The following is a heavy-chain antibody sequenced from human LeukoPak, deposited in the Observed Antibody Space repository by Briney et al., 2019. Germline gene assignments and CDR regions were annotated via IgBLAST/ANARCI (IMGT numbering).Heavy chain of an antibody. Sequence: GGSLRLSCAASGFTFSSYAMHWVRQAPGKGLEWVAVISYDGSNKYYADSVKGRFTISRDNSKNTLYLQMNSLRAEDTAMYYCAKPAGSGSSDYWGQGTLVTVSS. V-gene: IGHV3-30-3*01. J-gene: IGHJ4*02. CDR1: GFTFSSYA. D-gene: IGHD3-10*01. CDR2: ISYDGSNK. CDR3: AKPAGSGSSDY.